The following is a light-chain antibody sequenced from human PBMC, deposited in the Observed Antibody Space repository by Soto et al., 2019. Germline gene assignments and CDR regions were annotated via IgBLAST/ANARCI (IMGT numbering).Light chain of an antibody. V-gene: IGLV1-44*01. CDR3: ASWDDSLNGPV. J-gene: IGLJ1*01. CDR1: SSNVGGNP. CDR2: TNT. Sequence: QSVLTQPPSASGTPGQRVTISCSGSSSNVGGNPVNWYQHVPTTAPKLLIYTNTQRPSGVPDRLSGSKSGTSASLAISGLQSEDEADYYCASWDDSLNGPVFGTGTKLTVL.